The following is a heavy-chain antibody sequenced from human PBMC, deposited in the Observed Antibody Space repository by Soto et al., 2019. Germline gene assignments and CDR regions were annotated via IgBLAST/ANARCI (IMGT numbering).Heavy chain of an antibody. CDR3: TRDGDGRMTTNPYYYYGMDV. D-gene: IGHD2-21*02. V-gene: IGHV4-59*01. J-gene: IGHJ6*02. CDR1: GGSISGYY. CDR2: VYYSGGA. Sequence: PSETLSLTCTVSGGSISGYYWSWIRQPPGKGLEWIGNVYYSGGAKYNPSVKRRVSISVDTSKNKFSLNLSSVTAADTAVYYCTRDGDGRMTTNPYYYYGMDVWGPGITVTVSS.